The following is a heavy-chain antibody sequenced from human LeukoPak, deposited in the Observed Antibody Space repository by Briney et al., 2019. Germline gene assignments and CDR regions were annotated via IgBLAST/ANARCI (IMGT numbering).Heavy chain of an antibody. V-gene: IGHV3-23*01. Sequence: GGSLRLSSAASGFTFSSYSMNWVRQAPGKGLEWVSAISGSSGNTYSADSVKGRFTISRDNSKNTLYLQMNSLRAEDTAVYYCAKGTDTEFYYYYYMDVWGKGTTVTVSS. D-gene: IGHD5-18*01. CDR2: ISGSSGNT. J-gene: IGHJ6*03. CDR3: AKGTDTEFYYYYYMDV. CDR1: GFTFSSYS.